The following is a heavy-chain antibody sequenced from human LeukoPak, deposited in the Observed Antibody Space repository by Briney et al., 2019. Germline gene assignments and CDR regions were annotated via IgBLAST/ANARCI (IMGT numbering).Heavy chain of an antibody. Sequence: ASVKVSCKATGYSFTSYGISWVRQAPGQGLEWMGRISGYNDNTKFAQNFQGRVTMTTDTSTSTAYMEVRSLRSDDTAMYYCVGDEPYSSGWYYFDYWGQGTLVTVSS. CDR3: VGDEPYSSGWYYFDY. J-gene: IGHJ4*02. CDR2: ISGYNDNT. D-gene: IGHD6-19*01. CDR1: GYSFTSYG. V-gene: IGHV1-18*01.